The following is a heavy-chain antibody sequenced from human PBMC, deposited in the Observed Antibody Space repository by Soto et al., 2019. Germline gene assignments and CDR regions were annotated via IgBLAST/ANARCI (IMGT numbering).Heavy chain of an antibody. D-gene: IGHD3-10*01. V-gene: IGHV3-66*01. J-gene: IGHJ6*02. CDR1: ALTASKNY. CDR2: IYSGGTT. CDR3: ARGGSGSDWDYYGMDV. Sequence: EVPLVESGGGLVQPGGSLRLSCAGSALTASKNYMSWVRQPPGKGLEWVSVIYSGGTTYYADSVKDRFSISRDNSKSTLYLQMDNLRAGDTAVYYCARGGSGSDWDYYGMDVWGQGTTVTVSS.